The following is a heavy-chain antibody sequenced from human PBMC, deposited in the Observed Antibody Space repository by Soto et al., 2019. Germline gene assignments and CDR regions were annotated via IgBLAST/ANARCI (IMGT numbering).Heavy chain of an antibody. Sequence: ASVKVSCKASGYTFTSYTMHWVRQAPGRRLEWMGWINAGNGNTKYSQKFQGRVTITRDTSASTAYMELSSLRSEDTAVYYCARYYDFWSGYYRVNWFDPWGQGTLVTVSS. D-gene: IGHD3-3*01. J-gene: IGHJ5*02. CDR3: ARYYDFWSGYYRVNWFDP. V-gene: IGHV1-3*01. CDR1: GYTFTSYT. CDR2: INAGNGNT.